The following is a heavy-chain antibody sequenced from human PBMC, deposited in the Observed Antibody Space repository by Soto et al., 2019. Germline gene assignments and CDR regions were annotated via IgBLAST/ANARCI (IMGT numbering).Heavy chain of an antibody. J-gene: IGHJ4*02. CDR3: ARGCYDYVWGSYRCHFDY. Sequence: TSETLSLTCAVYGGSFSGYYWSWIRQPPGKGLEWIGEINHSGSTNYNPSLKSRVTISVDTSKNQFSLKLSSVTAADTAVYYCARGCYDYVWGSYRCHFDYWGQGTLVTVSS. D-gene: IGHD3-16*02. V-gene: IGHV4-34*01. CDR2: INHSGST. CDR1: GGSFSGYY.